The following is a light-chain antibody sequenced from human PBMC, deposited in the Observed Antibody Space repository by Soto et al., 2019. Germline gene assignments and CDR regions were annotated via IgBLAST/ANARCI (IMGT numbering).Light chain of an antibody. CDR1: QSVNSN. Sequence: EIVMTQSPATLSVSPGERATLSCRASQSVNSNLAWYQQKPGQAPRLLIYGASTRATGIPVRFSGSGSGTEFTLTISSLQSEDFAVYYCQQYNNWPPYTFGQGTKLGIK. CDR3: QQYNNWPPYT. V-gene: IGKV3-15*01. CDR2: GAS. J-gene: IGKJ2*01.